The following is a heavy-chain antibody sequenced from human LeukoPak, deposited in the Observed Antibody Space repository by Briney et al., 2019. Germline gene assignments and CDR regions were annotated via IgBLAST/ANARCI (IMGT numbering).Heavy chain of an antibody. CDR2: IKEDGSEK. CDR3: ARGKYYFDY. J-gene: IGHJ4*02. V-gene: IGHV3-7*05. Sequence: GGSLRLSCAASGXTFSFYWMSWVRQAPGKGLEWVANIKEDGSEKYYVDSVKGRFTISRDNAKNSLFLQLDSLRAEDTAVYYCARGKYYFDYWGQGTLVTVSS. CDR1: GXTFSFYW.